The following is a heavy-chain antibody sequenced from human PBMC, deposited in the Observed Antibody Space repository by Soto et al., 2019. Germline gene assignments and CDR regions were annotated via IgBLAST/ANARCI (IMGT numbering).Heavy chain of an antibody. CDR3: ASRPREYSGYDLGY. CDR1: GFTFSSYS. J-gene: IGHJ4*02. V-gene: IGHV3-21*01. Sequence: VQLVESGGGLVKPGGSLRLSCAASGFTFSSYSMNWVRQAPGKGLEWVSSISSSSSYIYYADSVKGRFTISRDNAKNSLYLQMNSLRAEDTAVYYCASRPREYSGYDLGYWGQGTLVTVSS. D-gene: IGHD5-12*01. CDR2: ISSSSSYI.